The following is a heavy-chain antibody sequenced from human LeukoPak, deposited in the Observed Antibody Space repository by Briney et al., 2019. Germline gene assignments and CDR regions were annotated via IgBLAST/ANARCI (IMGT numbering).Heavy chain of an antibody. V-gene: IGHV4-34*01. CDR1: GGSFSVYY. CDR3: ARHIGYCSGGSCYSLDY. J-gene: IGHJ4*02. D-gene: IGHD2-15*01. CDR2: INHSGST. Sequence: SETLSLTCAVYGGSFSVYYWSWIRQPPGEGLEWIGEINHSGSTNYNPSLKSRVTISVDTSKNQFSLKLSSVTAADTAVYYCARHIGYCSGGSCYSLDYWGQGTLVSVSS.